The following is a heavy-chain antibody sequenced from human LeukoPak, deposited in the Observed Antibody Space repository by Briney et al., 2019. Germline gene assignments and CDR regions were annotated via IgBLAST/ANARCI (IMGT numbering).Heavy chain of an antibody. D-gene: IGHD3-16*01. V-gene: IGHV3-74*01. CDR2: ISDDGSST. CDR3: ARGDLHYHDSTRRGFDI. CDR1: TFTFSGYW. Sequence: GGSLRLSCAASTFTFSGYWMHWVRQAPGKGLVWVSRISDDGSSTTYADSVKGRFTISRDNSKNTLYLQMNSLRAEDTAVYYCARGDLHYHDSTRRGFDIWGQGTMVTVSS. J-gene: IGHJ3*02.